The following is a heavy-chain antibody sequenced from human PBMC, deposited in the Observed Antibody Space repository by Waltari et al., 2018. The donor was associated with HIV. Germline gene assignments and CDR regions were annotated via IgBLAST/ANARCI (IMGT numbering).Heavy chain of an antibody. V-gene: IGHV1-2*02. J-gene: IGHJ1*01. CDR2: INPNNGGT. CDR3: ASSSDGGRN. Sequence: QVQLVQSGAEVKKPGASVKVSCKASGYTSTAYYIHWVRQAPGQGLEWMGWINPNNGGTKDAQKFQGRVTMARDTPMSTAYMEMSSLIADDAAVIYCASSSDGGRNWGQGTLVTVSS. CDR1: GYTSTAYY.